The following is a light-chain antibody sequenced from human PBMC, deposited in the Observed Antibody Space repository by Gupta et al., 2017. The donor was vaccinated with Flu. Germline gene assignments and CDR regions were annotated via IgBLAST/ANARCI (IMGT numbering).Light chain of an antibody. CDR1: ALPKKY. V-gene: IGLV3-10*01. Sequence: SSELTQPPSVSVSPGQTARLTCSGDALPKKYAYWYQQKSGQAPVLVSDEDTKRPAGIPARFSGSSSGTIASLTTIEAQVEEEADDYCFSTDTSSNNLWFGGGTKLTVL. J-gene: IGLJ3*02. CDR3: FSTDTSSNNLW. CDR2: EDT.